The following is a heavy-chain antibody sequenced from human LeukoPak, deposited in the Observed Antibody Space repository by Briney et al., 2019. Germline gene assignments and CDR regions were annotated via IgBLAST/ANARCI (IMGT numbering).Heavy chain of an antibody. V-gene: IGHV3-23*01. D-gene: IGHD5-18*01. CDR1: GFTFSSYA. CDR3: AKTPYVDIRMVTFDY. Sequence: GGSLRLSSAASGFTFSSYAMNWVRQAPGKGLEWVSFISGSGGSTYHVDSVKGRFTISRDNSKNTLYLQMNSLRAEDTAVYYCAKTPYVDIRMVTFDYWGQGALVTVSS. CDR2: ISGSGGST. J-gene: IGHJ4*02.